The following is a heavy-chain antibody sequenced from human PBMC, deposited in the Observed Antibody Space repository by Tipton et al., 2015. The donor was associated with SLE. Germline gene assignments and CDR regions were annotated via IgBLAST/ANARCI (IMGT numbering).Heavy chain of an antibody. Sequence: SLRLSCAASGFTFSSYAMSWVRQAPGKGLEWVANIKQDGSEKYYVDSVKGRFTISRDNAKNSLYLQMNSLRAEDTAVYYCARDGIAVAGPPGYWGQGTLVTVSS. CDR3: ARDGIAVAGPPGY. J-gene: IGHJ4*02. D-gene: IGHD6-19*01. V-gene: IGHV3-7*03. CDR1: GFTFSSYA. CDR2: IKQDGSEK.